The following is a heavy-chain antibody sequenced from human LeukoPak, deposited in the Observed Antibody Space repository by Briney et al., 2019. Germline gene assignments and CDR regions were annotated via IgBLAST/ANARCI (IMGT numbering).Heavy chain of an antibody. D-gene: IGHD4/OR15-4a*01. Sequence: PGGSLRLSCAASGFTFSSYSMNWVRQAPGKGLEWVSSITGSGDGTSAADSVTGRFSISRDNSKSTLYLQMNSLRVEGTAVYYCAKAGLVRGGALDSWGQGTLVTVSS. V-gene: IGHV3-23*01. CDR2: ITGSGDGT. CDR3: AKAGLVRGGALDS. J-gene: IGHJ4*02. CDR1: GFTFSSYS.